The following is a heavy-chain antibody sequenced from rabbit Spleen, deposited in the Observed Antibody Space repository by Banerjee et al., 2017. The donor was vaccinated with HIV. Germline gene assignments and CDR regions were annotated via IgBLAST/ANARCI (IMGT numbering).Heavy chain of an antibody. J-gene: IGHJ4*01. CDR3: ARAFLAYASSSGDYIDGYFNL. V-gene: IGHV1S7*01. CDR1: GFDFSAYG. D-gene: IGHD1-1*01. Sequence: QLEESGGGLVQPGGSLKLSCKASGFDFSAYGLTWVRQAPGKGLEWIGYIDPLFDNTYYASWVNGRFTISRHNAQNTLYLQLNSLTAADTATYFCARAFLAYASSSGDYIDGYFNLWGQGTLVTVS. CDR2: IDPLFDNT.